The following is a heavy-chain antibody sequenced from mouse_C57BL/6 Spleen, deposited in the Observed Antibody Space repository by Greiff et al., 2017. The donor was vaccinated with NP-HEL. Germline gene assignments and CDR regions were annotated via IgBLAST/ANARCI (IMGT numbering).Heavy chain of an antibody. Sequence: VKLMESGPGLVAPSQSLSITCTVSGFSLTSYGVDWVRQSPGKGLEWLGVIWGVGSTNYNSALKSRLSISKDNSKSQVFLKMNSLQTDDTAMYYCARGGIKDAMDYWGQGTSVTVSS. CDR3: ARGGIKDAMDY. D-gene: IGHD2-4*01. CDR2: IWGVGST. CDR1: GFSLTSYG. J-gene: IGHJ4*01. V-gene: IGHV2-6*01.